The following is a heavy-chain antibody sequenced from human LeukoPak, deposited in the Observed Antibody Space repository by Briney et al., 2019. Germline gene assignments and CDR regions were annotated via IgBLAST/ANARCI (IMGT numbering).Heavy chain of an antibody. CDR3: ARLLFGTDTAMVPTDAFDI. Sequence: SQTLSLTCTVSGGSISSGGYYWSWIRQHPGKGLEWIGYIYYSGSTNYNPSLKSRVTISVDTSKNQFSLKLSSVTAADTAVYYCARLLFGTDTAMVPTDAFDIWGQGTMATVSS. CDR1: GGSISSGGYY. CDR2: IYYSGST. J-gene: IGHJ3*02. D-gene: IGHD5-18*01. V-gene: IGHV4-31*03.